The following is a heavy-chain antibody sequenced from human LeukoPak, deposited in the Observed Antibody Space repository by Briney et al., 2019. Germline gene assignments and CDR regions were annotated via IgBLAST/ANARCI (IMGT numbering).Heavy chain of an antibody. D-gene: IGHD3-16*01. CDR2: IYPGDSDT. CDR1: GYSFTTYW. J-gene: IGHJ6*03. CDR3: ARHGTDYDASPAHYYMDV. Sequence: GESLKISCKGSGYSFTTYWIGWVRQMPGKGLEWMGIIYPGDSDTRYSPSFQGQVTISADKSISTAYPQWSSLKASDTAMYYCARHGTDYDASPAHYYMDVWGKGTTVTISS. V-gene: IGHV5-51*01.